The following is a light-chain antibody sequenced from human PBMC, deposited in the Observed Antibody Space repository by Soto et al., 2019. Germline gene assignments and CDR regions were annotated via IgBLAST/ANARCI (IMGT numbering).Light chain of an antibody. CDR1: QSLLHSNGYNY. CDR3: MQALQTPPT. CDR2: LGS. J-gene: IGKJ1*01. Sequence: DIVTTQSPLSLPATPGEPASISCRSSQSLLHSNGYNYLDWYLQKPGQSPQLLIYLGSNRASGVPDRFSGSGSGTDFTLKISRVEAEDVGVYYCMQALQTPPTFGQGTKVEIK. V-gene: IGKV2-28*01.